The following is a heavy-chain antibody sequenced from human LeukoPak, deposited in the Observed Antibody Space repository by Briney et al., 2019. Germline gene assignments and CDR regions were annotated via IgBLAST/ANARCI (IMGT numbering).Heavy chain of an antibody. CDR3: ASRYYYDSSGYYRWFDP. Sequence: ASVKVSCKASGYTFTSYYRHWVRQAPGQGLEWMGRINPNSGGTNYAQKFQGRVTMTRDTSISTAYMELSRLRSDDTAVYYCASRYYYDSSGYYRWFDPRGQGTLVTVSS. CDR1: GYTFTSYY. J-gene: IGHJ5*02. D-gene: IGHD3-22*01. V-gene: IGHV1-2*06. CDR2: INPNSGGT.